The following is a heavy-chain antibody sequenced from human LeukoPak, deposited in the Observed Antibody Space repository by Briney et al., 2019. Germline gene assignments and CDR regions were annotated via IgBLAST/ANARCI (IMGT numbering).Heavy chain of an antibody. Sequence: ASVKVSCKASGYTFTGYYMHWVRQAPGQGLEWMGWINPNSGGTNYAQKFQGRVTMTRDTSISTAYMEPSRLRSDDTAVYYCARVVHYYYYMDVWGKGTTVTVSS. CDR1: GYTFTGYY. V-gene: IGHV1-2*02. CDR2: INPNSGGT. J-gene: IGHJ6*03. CDR3: ARVVHYYYYMDV.